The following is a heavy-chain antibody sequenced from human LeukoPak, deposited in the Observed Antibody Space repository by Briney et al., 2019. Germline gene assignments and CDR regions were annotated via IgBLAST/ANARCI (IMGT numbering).Heavy chain of an antibody. Sequence: GASVKVSCKASGYTFTGHYMYWVRQAPGQGLEWMGWINPNSGGTNYAQKFQGRVTMTRDTSISTAYMELSRLRSDDTAVYYCARDKGVLRYFDWFQNWFDPWGQGTLVTVSS. CDR3: ARDKGVLRYFDWFQNWFDP. V-gene: IGHV1-2*02. D-gene: IGHD3-9*01. CDR1: GYTFTGHY. CDR2: INPNSGGT. J-gene: IGHJ5*02.